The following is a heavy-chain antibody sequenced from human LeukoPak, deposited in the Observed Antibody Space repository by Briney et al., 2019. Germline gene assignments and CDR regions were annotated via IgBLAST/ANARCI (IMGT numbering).Heavy chain of an antibody. V-gene: IGHV4-34*01. CDR1: GGSFSGYY. Sequence: SETLSLTCAVYGGSFSGYYWSWIRQPPGKGLEWIGEINHSGSTNYNPSLKSRVTISVDTSKNQFSLKLSSVTAADTAVYYCARLNAYCSGGSCYWPAHFDYWGQGTLVTVSS. D-gene: IGHD2-15*01. CDR2: INHSGST. J-gene: IGHJ4*02. CDR3: ARLNAYCSGGSCYWPAHFDY.